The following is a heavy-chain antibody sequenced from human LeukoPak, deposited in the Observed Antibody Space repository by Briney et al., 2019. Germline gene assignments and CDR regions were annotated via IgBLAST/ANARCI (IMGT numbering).Heavy chain of an antibody. CDR1: GFTFSSYG. V-gene: IGHV3-30*02. Sequence: PGGSLRLSCAASGFTFSSYGMHWVRQAPGKGLEWVAFIRYDGSNKYYADSVKGRFTISRDNSKNTLYLQMNSLRAEDTAVYYCAKDRPMYESGSYFVPGYYFDYWGQGTLVTVSS. J-gene: IGHJ4*02. CDR3: AKDRPMYESGSYFVPGYYFDY. D-gene: IGHD1-26*01. CDR2: IRYDGSNK.